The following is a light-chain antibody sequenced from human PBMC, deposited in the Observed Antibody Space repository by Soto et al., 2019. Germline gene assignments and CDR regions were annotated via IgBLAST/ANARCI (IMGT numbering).Light chain of an antibody. CDR2: GAS. CDR1: QSVSIN. Sequence: EIVMTQSPATLSVSPGERATLSCRASQSVSINLAWYQQKPGQAPRLLIYGASTRATVIPARFSGSGSGTEFTLAISSLQSEDFAVYYWQQYNNWPLTFGGGTKVEIK. J-gene: IGKJ4*01. V-gene: IGKV3-15*01. CDR3: QQYNNWPLT.